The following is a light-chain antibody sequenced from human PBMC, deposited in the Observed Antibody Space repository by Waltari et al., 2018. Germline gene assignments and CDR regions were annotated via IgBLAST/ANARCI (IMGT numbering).Light chain of an antibody. J-gene: IGLJ1*01. CDR3: QVWDSTTDHRV. CDR1: KIGDEN. V-gene: IGLV3-21*04. Sequence: SYVLTQPPSVSVAPGKTARITCGGNKIGDENVHWYQQKPGQAPVGVIYYNSDRPSGIAERFTGSNSGNTATLTIRRVEAGDEADYYCQVWDSTTDHRVFGTGTKVTVL. CDR2: YNS.